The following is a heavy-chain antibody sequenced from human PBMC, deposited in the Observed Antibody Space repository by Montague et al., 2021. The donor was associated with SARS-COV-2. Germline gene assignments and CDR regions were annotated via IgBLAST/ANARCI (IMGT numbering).Heavy chain of an antibody. D-gene: IGHD3-3*01. CDR3: ARGQVTIFAVLIMLPAAGALDL. Sequence: TLSLTCTVSGGSISSGGYYWSWIRQHPGKGLEWIGYIYYSGSTYYNPSLKSRVTISVDTSKNQFSLKLSSVTAADTATYYCARGQVTIFAVLIMLPAAGALDLWGQGTTVTVSS. V-gene: IGHV4-31*03. J-gene: IGHJ3*01. CDR1: GGSISSGGYY. CDR2: IYYSGST.